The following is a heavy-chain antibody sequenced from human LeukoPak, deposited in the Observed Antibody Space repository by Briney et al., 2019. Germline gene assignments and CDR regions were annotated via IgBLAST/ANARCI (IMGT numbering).Heavy chain of an antibody. CDR3: ARGGSPYSSSFPDY. CDR2: INPNSGGT. CDR1: GYTFTGYY. Sequence: ASVNVSCKASGYTFTGYYMHWVRQAPGQGLEWMGWINPNSGGTNYAQKFQGRVTMTRDTSISTAYMELSRLRSDDTAVYYCARGGSPYSSSFPDYWGQGTLVTVSS. V-gene: IGHV1-2*02. J-gene: IGHJ4*02. D-gene: IGHD6-6*01.